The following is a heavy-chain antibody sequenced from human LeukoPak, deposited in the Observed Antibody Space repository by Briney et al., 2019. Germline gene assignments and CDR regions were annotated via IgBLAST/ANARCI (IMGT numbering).Heavy chain of an antibody. CDR2: INPSGGST. V-gene: IGHV1-46*01. CDR3: ARSMASGSYYNDY. J-gene: IGHJ4*02. CDR1: GYTFTSYY. Sequence: ASVKVSCKASGYTFTSYYMHWVRQAPGQGLEWMGIINPSGGSTSYAQKFQGRVTMTRDTSISTAYMELSRLRSDDTAVYYCARSMASGSYYNDYWGQGTLVTVSS. D-gene: IGHD1-26*01.